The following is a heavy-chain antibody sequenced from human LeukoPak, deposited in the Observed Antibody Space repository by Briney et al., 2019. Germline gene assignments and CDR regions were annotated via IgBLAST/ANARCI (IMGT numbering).Heavy chain of an antibody. V-gene: IGHV3-23*01. CDR1: GFTFSSYA. CDR2: FSGSGGTT. J-gene: IGHJ6*03. D-gene: IGHD2-8*01. Sequence: GGSLRLSCAASGFTFSSYAMKWVRQAPGRGLEWVSGFSGSGGTTYYADSVKGRFTISRDNSMNTLYLQMYSLRAEDTAVYYCANGNRCTSPNCLGYYYFYMDVWGKGTTVTVSS. CDR3: ANGNRCTSPNCLGYYYFYMDV.